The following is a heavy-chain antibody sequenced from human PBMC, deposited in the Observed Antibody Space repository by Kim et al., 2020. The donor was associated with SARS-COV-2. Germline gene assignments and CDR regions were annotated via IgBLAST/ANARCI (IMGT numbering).Heavy chain of an antibody. J-gene: IGHJ4*02. D-gene: IGHD5-18*01. V-gene: IGHV4-39*01. Sequence: NPSLKSRVTISVDTSKNQFSLKLSSVTAADTAVYYCARLWIQLSQGDFDYWGQGTLVTVSS. CDR3: ARLWIQLSQGDFDY.